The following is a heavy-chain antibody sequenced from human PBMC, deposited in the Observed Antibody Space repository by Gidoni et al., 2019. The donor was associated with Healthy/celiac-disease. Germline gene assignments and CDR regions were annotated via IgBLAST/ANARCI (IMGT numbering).Heavy chain of an antibody. CDR1: GGSISSSSYY. Sequence: QLQLQESGPGLVKPSETLSLTCTVSGGSISSSSYYWGWIRQPPGKELEWIGSIYYSGSTYYNPSLKSRVTISVDTSKNQFSLKLSSVTAADTAVYYCASLYDFWSGYSSDYYGMDVWGQGTTVTVSS. V-gene: IGHV4-39*01. CDR2: IYYSGST. CDR3: ASLYDFWSGYSSDYYGMDV. J-gene: IGHJ6*02. D-gene: IGHD3-3*01.